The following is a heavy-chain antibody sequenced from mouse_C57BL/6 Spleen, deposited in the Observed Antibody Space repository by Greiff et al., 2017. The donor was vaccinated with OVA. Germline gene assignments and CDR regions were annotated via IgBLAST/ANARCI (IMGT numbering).Heavy chain of an antibody. Sequence: QVQLKESGPELVKPGASVKISCKASGYAFSSSWMNWVKQRPGKGLEWIGRIYPGDGDTNYNGKFKGKATLTADKSSSTAYMQLSSLTSEDSAVYFCARGRDGYYYAMDYWGQGTSVTVSS. V-gene: IGHV1-82*01. CDR3: ARGRDGYYYAMDY. D-gene: IGHD2-3*01. J-gene: IGHJ4*01. CDR1: GYAFSSSW. CDR2: IYPGDGDT.